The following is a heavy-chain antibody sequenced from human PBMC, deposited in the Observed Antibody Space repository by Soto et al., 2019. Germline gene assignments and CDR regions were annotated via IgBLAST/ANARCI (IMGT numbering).Heavy chain of an antibody. CDR2: ISGSGGST. J-gene: IGHJ1*01. V-gene: IGHV3-23*01. Sequence: GGSLRLSCAASGFTFSSYAMSWVRQAPGKGLEWVSAISGSGGSTYYADSVKGRFTISRDNSKNTLYLQMNSLRAEDTAVYYCAKDRLPLHYCSGGSCYSSAVSAEYFQHWGQGTLVTVSS. D-gene: IGHD2-15*01. CDR3: AKDRLPLHYCSGGSCYSSAVSAEYFQH. CDR1: GFTFSSYA.